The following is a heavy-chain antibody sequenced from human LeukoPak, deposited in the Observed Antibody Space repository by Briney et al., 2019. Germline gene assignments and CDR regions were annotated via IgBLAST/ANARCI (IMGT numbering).Heavy chain of an antibody. CDR1: DDSMSSNSYY. Sequence: SDTLSLTCTLSDDSMSSNSYYWGWIPEPPGKGLEWVASISYGQSMHYNPSLKSRLTISLDSCKNRFSLKLSSVTAADTAFYYCASQHPRNENDWGQGTLVTVS. CDR2: ISYGQSM. CDR3: ASQHPRNEND. D-gene: IGHD1-1*01. J-gene: IGHJ4*02. V-gene: IGHV4-39*01.